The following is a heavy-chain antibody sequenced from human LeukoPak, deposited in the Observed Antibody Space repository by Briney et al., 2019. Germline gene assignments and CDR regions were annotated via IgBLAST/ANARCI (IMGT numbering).Heavy chain of an antibody. CDR3: ARHGPVGPKRGYFDY. CDR2: INHSGST. V-gene: IGHV4-34*01. J-gene: IGHJ4*02. Sequence: PSETLSLTCAVYGGSFSGYYWSWIRQPPGKGLEWIGEINHSGSTNYNPSLKSRVTISADMSKMQFSLKLNSVTAADTAVYYCARHGPVGPKRGYFDYWGGEPRSPSPQ. CDR1: GGSFSGYY. D-gene: IGHD1-26*01.